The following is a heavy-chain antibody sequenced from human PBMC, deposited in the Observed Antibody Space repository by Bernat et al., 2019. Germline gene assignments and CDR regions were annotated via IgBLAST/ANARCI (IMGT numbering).Heavy chain of an antibody. Sequence: QVQLVESGGGVVQPGRSLRLSCAASGFTFSSYAMHWVRQAPDKGLEWVAVISYDGSNKYYADSVKGRFTISRDNSKNTLYLQMNSLRAEDTAVYYCARDRHGDPPLYYFDYWGQGTLVTVSS. CDR3: ARDRHGDPPLYYFDY. CDR1: GFTFSSYA. CDR2: ISYDGSNK. J-gene: IGHJ4*02. V-gene: IGHV3-30-3*01.